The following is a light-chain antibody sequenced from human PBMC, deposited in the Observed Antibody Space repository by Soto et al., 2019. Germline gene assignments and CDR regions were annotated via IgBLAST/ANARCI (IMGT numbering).Light chain of an antibody. Sequence: DIQMTQSPSSLSASVGDRVTITCRASQSISEYLNWYQQKPGKAPQVLIYDASSLKSGVPSRFSGSGSGTDFTLTITSLQPEDFAIYYCQQSYSKPLIFGGGIKVAIE. V-gene: IGKV1-39*01. CDR3: QQSYSKPLI. CDR1: QSISEY. CDR2: DAS. J-gene: IGKJ4*01.